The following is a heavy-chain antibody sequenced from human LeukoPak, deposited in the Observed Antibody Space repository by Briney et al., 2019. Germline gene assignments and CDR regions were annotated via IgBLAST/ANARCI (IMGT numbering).Heavy chain of an antibody. D-gene: IGHD3-9*01. Sequence: GASVKVSCKASGYTFTGYYMHWVRQAPGQGLEWMGWINPNSGGTNYAQKFQGRVTMTRDTSISTAYMELSRLRSDDTAVYYCARIDSSTGYYSDYWGQGTLVTVSS. CDR1: GYTFTGYY. CDR3: ARIDSSTGYYSDY. J-gene: IGHJ4*02. CDR2: INPNSGGT. V-gene: IGHV1-2*02.